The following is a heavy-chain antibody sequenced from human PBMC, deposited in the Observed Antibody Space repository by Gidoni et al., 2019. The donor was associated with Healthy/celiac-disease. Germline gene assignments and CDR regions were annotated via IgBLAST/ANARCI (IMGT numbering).Heavy chain of an antibody. V-gene: IGHV3-15*01. CDR2: IKSKTDGGTT. D-gene: IGHD3-22*01. CDR1: GFTFSNAW. J-gene: IGHJ6*03. CDR3: TTHDHFDSSGYYYGRPYYYYYMDV. Sequence: EVQLVESGGGLVKPGGSLRLSCAASGFTFSNAWMSWFRRAPGKGLEWVGRIKSKTDGGTTDYAAPVKGRFTISRDDSKNTLYLQMNSLKTEDTAVDYCTTHDHFDSSGYYYGRPYYYYYMDVWGKGTTVTVSS.